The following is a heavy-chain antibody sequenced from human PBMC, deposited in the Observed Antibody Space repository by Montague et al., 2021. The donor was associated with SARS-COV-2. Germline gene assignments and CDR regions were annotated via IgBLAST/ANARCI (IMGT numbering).Heavy chain of an antibody. CDR1: GFTFSSYG. J-gene: IGHJ6*02. CDR2: IWYDGSNK. CDR3: ARQLGYYYGMDV. Sequence: SLRLSCAASGFTFSSYGMHWVRQAPGKGLEWVAVIWYDGSNKYYADSVKGRFTISRDNSMNTLYLQMNSLRAEDTAVYYCARQLGYYYGMDVWGQGTTVTVS. D-gene: IGHD3-10*01. V-gene: IGHV3-33*01.